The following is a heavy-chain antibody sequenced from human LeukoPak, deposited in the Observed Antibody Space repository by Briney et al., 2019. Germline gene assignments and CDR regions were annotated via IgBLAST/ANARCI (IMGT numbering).Heavy chain of an antibody. CDR3: ARAKYYYGSGIWFDP. Sequence: NLSETLSLTCTVSGGSISSYYWSWIRQPPGKGLEWIGYIYYSGSTNYNPSLKSRVTISVDTSKNQFSLKLSSVTAADTAVYYCARAKYYYGSGIWFDPWGQGTLVTVSS. J-gene: IGHJ5*02. CDR1: GGSISSYY. D-gene: IGHD3-10*01. V-gene: IGHV4-59*01. CDR2: IYYSGST.